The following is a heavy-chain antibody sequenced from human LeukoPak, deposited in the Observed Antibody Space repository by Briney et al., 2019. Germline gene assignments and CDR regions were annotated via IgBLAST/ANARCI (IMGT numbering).Heavy chain of an antibody. D-gene: IGHD2-2*01. CDR2: MNPNSGNT. CDR3: ARGPKFPTVPAAYDSYHLYMDV. CDR1: GYTFTSYD. J-gene: IGHJ6*03. Sequence: ASVKVSCKASGYTFTSYDINWVRQATGQGLEWMGWMNPNSGNTGYAQKFQGRVTITRNTSISTAYMELSSLRSEDTAVYYSARGPKFPTVPAAYDSYHLYMDVWGKGTTVTVSS. V-gene: IGHV1-8*03.